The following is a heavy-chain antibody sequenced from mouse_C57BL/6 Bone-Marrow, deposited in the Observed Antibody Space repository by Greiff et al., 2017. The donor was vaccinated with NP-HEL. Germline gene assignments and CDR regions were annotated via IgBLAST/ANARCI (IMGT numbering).Heavy chain of an antibody. Sequence: EVMLVESGAELVRPGASVKLSCTASGFNIKDDYMHWVKQRPEQGLEWIGWIDPENGDTEYASKFQGKATITADTSSNTAYLQLSSLTSEDTAVYYCTDYYGSSLYAMDYWGQGTSVTVSS. CDR3: TDYYGSSLYAMDY. J-gene: IGHJ4*01. V-gene: IGHV14-4*01. D-gene: IGHD1-1*01. CDR1: GFNIKDDY. CDR2: IDPENGDT.